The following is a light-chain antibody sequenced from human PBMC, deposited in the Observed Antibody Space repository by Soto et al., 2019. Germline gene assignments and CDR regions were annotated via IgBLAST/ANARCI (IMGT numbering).Light chain of an antibody. V-gene: IGKV1D-12*01. Sequence: DIQMTQSPSSVSASVGDRVTITCRASQGIRSWLAWYQQKPGKAPKLLISSASTLQSGVTSRFSGSVYGTDFTLTISGLPTEDFATYYCQQSDTFPATFGGGTRVEIK. CDR3: QQSDTFPAT. CDR1: QGIRSW. CDR2: SAS. J-gene: IGKJ4*01.